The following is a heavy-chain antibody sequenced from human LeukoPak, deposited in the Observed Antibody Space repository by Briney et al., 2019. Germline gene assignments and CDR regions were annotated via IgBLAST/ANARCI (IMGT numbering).Heavy chain of an antibody. Sequence: PGGSLRLSCAASGFTFSSYWMHWVRQAPGKGLVWVSRINSDGSSTSYADSVKGRFTISRDNAKNTLYLQMNSLRAEDTAVYYCAKGGWLQIYYFDYWGQGTLVTVSS. V-gene: IGHV3-74*01. CDR2: INSDGSST. J-gene: IGHJ4*02. D-gene: IGHD5-24*01. CDR1: GFTFSSYW. CDR3: AKGGWLQIYYFDY.